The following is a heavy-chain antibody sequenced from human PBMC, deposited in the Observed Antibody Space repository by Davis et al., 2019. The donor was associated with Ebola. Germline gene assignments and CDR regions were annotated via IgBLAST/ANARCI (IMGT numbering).Heavy chain of an antibody. Sequence: GESLKISCAASGFTVSSNYMNWVRQAPGRGLEWVSVIHSGGDTYYADSVKGRFTISRDNSKNTLYLQMNSLRAEDTAVYYCARENGDYDALRQYNWFDPWGQGTLVTVSS. CDR2: IHSGGDT. D-gene: IGHD4-17*01. J-gene: IGHJ5*02. V-gene: IGHV3-66*01. CDR3: ARENGDYDALRQYNWFDP. CDR1: GFTVSSNY.